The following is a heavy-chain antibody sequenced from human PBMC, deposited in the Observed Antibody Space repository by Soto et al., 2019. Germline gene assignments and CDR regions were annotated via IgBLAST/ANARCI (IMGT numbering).Heavy chain of an antibody. V-gene: IGHV1-3*01. CDR2: INAGNGNT. D-gene: IGHD2-21*01. Sequence: ASVKVSCKASGYTFTSYATHWVRQAPGQRLEWMGWINAGNGNTKYSQKFQGRVTITRDTSASTAYMELSSLRSEDTAVYYCALIGYFHNWFDPWGQGTLVTVSS. CDR1: GYTFTSYA. CDR3: ALIGYFHNWFDP. J-gene: IGHJ5*02.